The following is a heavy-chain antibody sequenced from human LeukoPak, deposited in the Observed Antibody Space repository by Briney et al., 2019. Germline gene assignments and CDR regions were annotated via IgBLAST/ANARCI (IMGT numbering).Heavy chain of an antibody. CDR3: ARVYYDSSGYYGGGY. CDR2: IIPILGIA. CDR1: GGTFSSYA. Sequence: GASVKVSCKASGGTFSSYAISWVRQAPGQGLEWMGRIIPILGIANYAQKFQGRVTITADKSTSTAYMELSSLRCEDTAVYYCARVYYDSSGYYGGGYWGQGTLVTVSS. J-gene: IGHJ4*02. D-gene: IGHD3-22*01. V-gene: IGHV1-69*04.